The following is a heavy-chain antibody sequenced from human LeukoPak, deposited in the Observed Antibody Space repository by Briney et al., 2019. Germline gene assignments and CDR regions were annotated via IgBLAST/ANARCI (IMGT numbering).Heavy chain of an antibody. CDR2: INSGGSST. CDR3: LMAGTDY. D-gene: IGHD6-19*01. J-gene: IGHJ4*02. CDR1: GFTFSSYW. Sequence: GGSLRLSCAASGFTFSSYWMHWVRQAPGKGLAWVSRINSGGSSTNYADSVKGRFTISRDNAKNTLYLQMNSLRAEDTAVYYCLMAGTDYWGQGTLVTVSS. V-gene: IGHV3-74*01.